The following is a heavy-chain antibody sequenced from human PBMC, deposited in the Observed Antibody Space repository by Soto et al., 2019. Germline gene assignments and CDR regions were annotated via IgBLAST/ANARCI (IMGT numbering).Heavy chain of an antibody. D-gene: IGHD3-22*01. CDR2: IIPIFGTA. CDR3: ARATTDYYDSSGGDY. V-gene: IGHV1-69*13. Sequence: SVKVSCKASGGTFSSYAISWVRQAPGQGLEWMGGIIPIFGTANYAQKFQGRVTITADESTSTAYMELSSLRSEDTAVYYCARATTDYYDSSGGDYWGQGTLVTVSS. CDR1: GGTFSSYA. J-gene: IGHJ4*02.